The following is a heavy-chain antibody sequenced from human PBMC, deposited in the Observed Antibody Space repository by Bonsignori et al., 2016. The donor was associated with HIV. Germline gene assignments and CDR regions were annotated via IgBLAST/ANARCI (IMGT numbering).Heavy chain of an antibody. Sequence: VRQMPGKGLEWVAFISGPGTTVSYADSVQDRFTVFRDNARNSLFLQMGSLRADDTAVYYCARLDPGDFDYWGQGTLVTVSS. D-gene: IGHD3-16*01. J-gene: IGHJ4*02. CDR3: ARLDPGDFDY. CDR2: ISGPGTTV. V-gene: IGHV3-48*03.